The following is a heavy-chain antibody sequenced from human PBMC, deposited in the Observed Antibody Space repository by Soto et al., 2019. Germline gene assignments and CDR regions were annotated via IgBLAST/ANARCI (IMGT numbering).Heavy chain of an antibody. Sequence: QVQLVQSGAEVKKPGASVKVSCKASGYTFTGYYMHWVRQAPGQGLEWMGWINPNSGGTNYAQKFQGWVTMTRDTSISTAYMELSRLRSDDTAVYYCARDGAYYYSPYYGMDVWGQGTTVTVSS. D-gene: IGHD3-22*01. CDR1: GYTFTGYY. V-gene: IGHV1-2*04. J-gene: IGHJ6*02. CDR2: INPNSGGT. CDR3: ARDGAYYYSPYYGMDV.